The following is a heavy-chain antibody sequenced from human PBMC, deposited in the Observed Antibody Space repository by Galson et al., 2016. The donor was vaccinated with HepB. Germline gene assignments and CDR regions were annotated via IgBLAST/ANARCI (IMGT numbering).Heavy chain of an antibody. CDR2: ISAYKGDT. J-gene: IGHJ4*02. V-gene: IGHV1-18*01. D-gene: IGHD1-7*01. CDR1: GYTFSRDG. CDR3: ARVGNYVPMFFEY. Sequence: SVKVSCKASGYTFSRDGISWVRQAPGQGLECLGWISAYKGDTNYAQSLQGRVTVTTETSTSTAYMELRSLRSDDTAMYYCARVGNYVPMFFEYFGQETLVTVSS.